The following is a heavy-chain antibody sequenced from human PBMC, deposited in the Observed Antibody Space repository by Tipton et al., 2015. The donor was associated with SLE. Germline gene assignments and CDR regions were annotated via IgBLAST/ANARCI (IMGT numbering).Heavy chain of an antibody. D-gene: IGHD5-18*01. CDR2: IYSGGST. CDR3: ARAGGYSYGFDY. V-gene: IGHV3-53*04. CDR1: GFTFDDYA. J-gene: IGHJ4*02. Sequence: GSLRLSCAASGFTFDDYAMHWVRQAPGKGLEWVSVIYSGGSTYYADSVKGRFTISRHNSKNTLYLQMNSLRAEGTAVYYCARAGGYSYGFDYWGQGTLVTVSS.